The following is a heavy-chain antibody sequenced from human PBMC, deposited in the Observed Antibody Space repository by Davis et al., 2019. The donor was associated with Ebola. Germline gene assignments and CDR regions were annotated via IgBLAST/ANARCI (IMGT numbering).Heavy chain of an antibody. Sequence: GGSLRLSCAASGVTFSSLAMHWVRQAPGKGLEWVAVISYDGSVTYHVDSVKGRFTISRDNSKDTLYLQMNTLRAEDTAVYYCAREYTDSSGRRLDYWGQGTLVTVSS. J-gene: IGHJ4*02. V-gene: IGHV3-30-3*01. CDR2: ISYDGSVT. D-gene: IGHD2-2*02. CDR3: AREYTDSSGRRLDY. CDR1: GVTFSSLA.